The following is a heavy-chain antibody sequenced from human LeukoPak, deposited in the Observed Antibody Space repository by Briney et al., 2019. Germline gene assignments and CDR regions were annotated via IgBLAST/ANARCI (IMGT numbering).Heavy chain of an antibody. CDR3: ARGDNSAFDI. CDR1: GFTFRSYR. D-gene: IGHD3-22*01. J-gene: IGHJ3*02. V-gene: IGHV3-7*04. Sequence: GGSLGLSCAASGFTFRSYRMNWVRQAPGKGLEWVASIKQGESERYYVDSVNGRFTISRDNAKNSLYLQMNSLRAEDTAVYYCARGDNSAFDIWGQGTMVTVSS. CDR2: IKQGESER.